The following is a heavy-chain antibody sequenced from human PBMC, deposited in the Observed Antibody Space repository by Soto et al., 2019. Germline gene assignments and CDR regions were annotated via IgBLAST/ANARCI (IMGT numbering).Heavy chain of an antibody. V-gene: IGHV3-30*03. J-gene: IGHJ6*02. D-gene: IGHD4-4*01. CDR2: ISYDGSNK. Sequence: GGSLRLSCAASGFTFSSYGMHWVRQAPGKGLEWVAVISYDGSNKYYADSVKGRFTISRDNSKNTLYLQMNSLRAEDAAVYYCARDQDYSNYPKHYYYYYGMDVWGQGTTVTVSS. CDR1: GFTFSSYG. CDR3: ARDQDYSNYPKHYYYYYGMDV.